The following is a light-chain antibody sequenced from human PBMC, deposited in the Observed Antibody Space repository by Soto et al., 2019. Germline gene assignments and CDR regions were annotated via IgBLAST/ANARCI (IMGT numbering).Light chain of an antibody. V-gene: IGKV3-20*01. CDR2: GAS. CDR3: QQYGGSPRLS. Sequence: EVVLTQSPGTLSLSPGERATLSCRATQTVSNNYLAWYQQKPGQAPRLLFYGASSRATGIPDRFSGSGSGTDFTLTISRLEPEDFAFYYCQQYGGSPRLSFGGGTKVEIK. J-gene: IGKJ4*01. CDR1: QTVSNNY.